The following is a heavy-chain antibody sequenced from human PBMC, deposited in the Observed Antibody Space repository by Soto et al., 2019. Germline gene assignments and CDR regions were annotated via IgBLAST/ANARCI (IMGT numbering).Heavy chain of an antibody. CDR1: GFTFSSYA. J-gene: IGHJ4*02. CDR3: AKDPTDWIQLWGIFDY. Sequence: GGSLRLSCAASGFTFSSYAMSWVRQAPGKGLEWVSAISGSGGSTYYADSVKGRFTISRDNSKNTLYLQMNSLRAEDTAVYYCAKDPTDWIQLWGIFDYWGQGTPVTVYS. CDR2: ISGSGGST. D-gene: IGHD5-18*01. V-gene: IGHV3-23*01.